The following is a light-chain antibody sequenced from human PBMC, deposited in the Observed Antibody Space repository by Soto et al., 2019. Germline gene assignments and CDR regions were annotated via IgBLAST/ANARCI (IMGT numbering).Light chain of an antibody. J-gene: IGKJ3*01. CDR1: QSVGRY. Sequence: DIVLTQSPATLSLSPGERASLSCRTSQSVGRYFAWYQQKPGQAPRLLIYDASTRATGIPARFSGSGSGTDFILPITSLEPEDFAMCYCQHRSACPFFTFGPGTSVDVK. CDR2: DAS. V-gene: IGKV3-11*01. CDR3: QHRSACPFFT.